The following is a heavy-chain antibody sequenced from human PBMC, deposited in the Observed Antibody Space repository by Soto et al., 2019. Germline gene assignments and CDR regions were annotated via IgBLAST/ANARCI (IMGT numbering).Heavy chain of an antibody. J-gene: IGHJ6*02. Sequence: QVQLVQSGAEVKKPGASVKVSCKASGYTFTSYGISWVRQAPGQGLEWMGWISAYNGNTNYAQKLQGRVTMTTDTPTSTAYMELRSLRSDDTAVYYCARVSADYYDSSGYYFVYYYYGMDVWGQGTTVTVSS. CDR3: ARVSADYYDSSGYYFVYYYYGMDV. CDR1: GYTFTSYG. V-gene: IGHV1-18*01. D-gene: IGHD3-22*01. CDR2: ISAYNGNT.